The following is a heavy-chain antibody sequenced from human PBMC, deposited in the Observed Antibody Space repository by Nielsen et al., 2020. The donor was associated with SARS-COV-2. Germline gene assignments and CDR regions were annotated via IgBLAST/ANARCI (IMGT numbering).Heavy chain of an antibody. Sequence: GESLKISCAASGFTFSSYGMHWVRQALGKGLEWVAVIWYDGSNKYYADSVKGRFTISRDNSKNTLYLQMNSLRGEDTAVYYCAKDLADSWSDDYSAYYNMDVWGKGTTVTVSS. J-gene: IGHJ6*03. V-gene: IGHV3-30*02. CDR3: AKDLADSWSDDYSAYYNMDV. CDR1: GFTFSSYG. CDR2: IWYDGSNK. D-gene: IGHD3-3*01.